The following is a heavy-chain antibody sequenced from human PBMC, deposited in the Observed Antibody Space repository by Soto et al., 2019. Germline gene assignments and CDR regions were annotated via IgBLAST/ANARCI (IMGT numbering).Heavy chain of an antibody. CDR1: GYTFTSYD. D-gene: IGHD5-12*01. CDR2: MNPNSGNT. J-gene: IGHJ6*03. CDR3: AREFLYGGFGLGGYYYYYMDV. Sequence: ASVKVSCKASGYTFTSYDINWVRQATGQGLEWMGWMNPNSGNTGYAQKFQGRVNMTRNASISTAYIELSSLRSEDTAVYYCAREFLYGGFGLGGYYYYYMDVWGKGTTVTVSS. V-gene: IGHV1-8*01.